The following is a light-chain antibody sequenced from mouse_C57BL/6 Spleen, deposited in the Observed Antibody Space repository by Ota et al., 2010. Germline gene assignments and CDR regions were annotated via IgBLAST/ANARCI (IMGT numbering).Light chain of an antibody. J-gene: IGKJ1*01. CDR1: QXVLYSSNQKNY. CDR3: HQYLSSWT. CDR2: WAS. V-gene: IGKV8-27*01. Sequence: NDMMTQSPSSLAVSAGEKVTMSCKSSQXVLYSSNQKNYLAWYQQKPGQSPKLLIYWASTRESGVPDRFTGSGSGTDFTLTISSVQAEDLAVYYCHQYLSSWTFGGGTKLEIK.